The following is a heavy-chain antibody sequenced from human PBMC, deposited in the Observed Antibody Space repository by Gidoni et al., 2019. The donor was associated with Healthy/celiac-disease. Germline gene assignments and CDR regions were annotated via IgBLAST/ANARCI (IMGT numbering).Heavy chain of an antibody. CDR3: ARDHRIAAAGTDFDY. D-gene: IGHD6-13*01. V-gene: IGHV3-33*01. J-gene: IGHJ4*02. Sequence: VQPGRSLRRCGAASGFTFSSYGMHWVRQAPGKGLEWVAGIWYDGSNKYYADSVKGRFIISRDNSKNTLYLQMNSLRAEDTAVYYCARDHRIAAAGTDFDYWGQGTLVTVSS. CDR1: GFTFSSYG. CDR2: IWYDGSNK.